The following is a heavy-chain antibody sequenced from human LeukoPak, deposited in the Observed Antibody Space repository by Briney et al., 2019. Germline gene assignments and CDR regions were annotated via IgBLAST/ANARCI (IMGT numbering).Heavy chain of an antibody. CDR3: ARDGGTGYRRS. J-gene: IGHJ4*02. CDR2: ITSSGSTI. D-gene: IGHD6-13*01. CDR1: GFTFSDYD. Sequence: GRSLRLSCAASGFTFSDYDMSWIRQAPGKGLEWVSYITSSGSTIYYADSVKGRFTISRDNAKNSLYLQMNSLRARDRALYCCARDGGTGYRRSWGQGTLVTVS. V-gene: IGHV3-11*01.